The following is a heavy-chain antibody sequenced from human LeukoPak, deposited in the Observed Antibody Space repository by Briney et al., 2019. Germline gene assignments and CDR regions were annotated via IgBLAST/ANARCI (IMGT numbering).Heavy chain of an antibody. J-gene: IGHJ4*02. Sequence: GGSLRLSCAASGFTLSSYWMSWVRQAPGKGLEWVANIKQDGSEINYVDSVKGRFTISRDNAKNSMLLQMNSLRAEDTAVYYCARADYGGNLFFDYWGQGALVTVSS. V-gene: IGHV3-7*04. CDR2: IKQDGSEI. CDR3: ARADYGGNLFFDY. CDR1: GFTLSSYW. D-gene: IGHD4-23*01.